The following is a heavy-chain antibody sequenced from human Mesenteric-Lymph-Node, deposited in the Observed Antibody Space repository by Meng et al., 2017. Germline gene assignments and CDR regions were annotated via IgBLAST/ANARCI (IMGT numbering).Heavy chain of an antibody. CDR1: GYTFTSYY. Sequence: ASVKVSCKASGYTFTSYYMHWVRQAPGQGLEWMGIINPSGGSTSYAQKFQGRVTMTRDTSTSTVYMELSSLRSEDTAVYYCARGDPYYYDSSHYYDSWGQGTLVTVSS. V-gene: IGHV1-46*01. J-gene: IGHJ4*02. CDR3: ARGDPYYYDSSHYYDS. CDR2: INPSGGST. D-gene: IGHD3-22*01.